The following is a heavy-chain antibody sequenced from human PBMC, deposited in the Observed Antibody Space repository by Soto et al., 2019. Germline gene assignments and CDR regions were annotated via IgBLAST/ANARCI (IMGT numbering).Heavy chain of an antibody. V-gene: IGHV3-30*03. Sequence: PGGSLRLSCAASGFTFSSYGMHWVRQAPGKGLEWVAVVSDDGSNKYYADSVKGRFTISRDNSKNTLYLQMNSLRAEDTAVYYCARGRWLQAWGQGTLVTVSS. CDR1: GFTFSSYG. J-gene: IGHJ4*02. CDR2: VSDDGSNK. D-gene: IGHD5-12*01. CDR3: ARGRWLQA.